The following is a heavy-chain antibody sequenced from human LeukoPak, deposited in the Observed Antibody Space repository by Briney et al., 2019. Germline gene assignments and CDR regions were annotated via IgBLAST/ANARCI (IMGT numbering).Heavy chain of an antibody. D-gene: IGHD6-13*01. V-gene: IGHV5-51*01. Sequence: GESLKISCQGSGYSFTSYWIGWVRQMPGEGLEWMGIMYPGDSDTRYSPSFQGQVTISADKSISIVFLQWSSLKASDTAMYYCARRASTSWYFDSWGQGTLVTVSS. CDR2: MYPGDSDT. J-gene: IGHJ4*02. CDR1: GYSFTSYW. CDR3: ARRASTSWYFDS.